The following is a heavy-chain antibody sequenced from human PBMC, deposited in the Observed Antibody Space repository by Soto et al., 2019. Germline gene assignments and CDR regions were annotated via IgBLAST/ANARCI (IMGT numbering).Heavy chain of an antibody. Sequence: EVQLVESGGGLVQPGRSLRLSCAASGFTFDDYAMHWVRQAPGKGLEWVSGISWNSGSIGYADSVKGRFTISRDNDKNSLYLQMNSLTAEDTALYYCAKDWNHAAARGSYDYWGQGTLVTVSS. D-gene: IGHD3-10*01. J-gene: IGHJ4*02. CDR2: ISWNSGSI. CDR3: AKDWNHAAARGSYDY. CDR1: GFTFDDYA. V-gene: IGHV3-9*01.